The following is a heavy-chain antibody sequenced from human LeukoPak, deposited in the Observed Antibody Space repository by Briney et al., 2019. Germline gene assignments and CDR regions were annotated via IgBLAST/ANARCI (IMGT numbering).Heavy chain of an antibody. V-gene: IGHV3-7*03. CDR3: ASRGASGSARSYFDY. CDR2: IKQDGSEK. D-gene: IGHD3-22*01. J-gene: IGHJ4*02. CDR1: GFTFSGYS. Sequence: GGSLRLSCTASGFTFSGYSMNWIRQTPGKGLEWVANIKQDGSEKYYVDSVKGRFTISRDNARNSLELQMNSLRAEDTAVYYCASRGASGSARSYFDYWGQGTLVIVSS.